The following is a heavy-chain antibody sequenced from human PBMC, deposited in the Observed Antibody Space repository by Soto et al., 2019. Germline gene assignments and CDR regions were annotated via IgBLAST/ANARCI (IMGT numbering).Heavy chain of an antibody. V-gene: IGHV4-59*01. CDR1: GGSISSYY. CDR3: ARVPGRMVRGVVNWFDP. J-gene: IGHJ5*02. CDR2: IYYSGST. D-gene: IGHD3-10*01. Sequence: SETLSLTCTVSGGSISSYYWSWIRQPPGKGLEWIGYIYYSGSTNYNPSLKSRVTISVDTSKNQFSLKLSSVTAADTAVYYCARVPGRMVRGVVNWFDPWGQGTLVTVSS.